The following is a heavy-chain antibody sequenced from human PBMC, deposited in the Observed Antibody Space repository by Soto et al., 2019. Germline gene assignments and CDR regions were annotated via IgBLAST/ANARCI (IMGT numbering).Heavy chain of an antibody. J-gene: IGHJ5*02. V-gene: IGHV4-30-4*01. CDR1: GASIYNGGYF. CDR2: IHNSGSP. Sequence: PSETLSLTYSVSGASIYNGGYFWSWIRQSPGKGLEWIGHIHNSGSPYNNPSLKSRVTISADTSKNQFSLKLTSVTAADTAMYYCARPKTIGAAAGKGWFDPWGQGTLVTVSS. D-gene: IGHD6-13*01. CDR3: ARPKTIGAAAGKGWFDP.